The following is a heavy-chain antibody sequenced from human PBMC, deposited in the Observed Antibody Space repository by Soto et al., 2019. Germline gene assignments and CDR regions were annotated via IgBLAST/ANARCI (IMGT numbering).Heavy chain of an antibody. CDR2: IFPGDSAT. Sequence: GEALIPSRNGSGYRVTNQWIGWGRQMPGTGLEWMGIIFPGDSATKYSQSLQGQFTISDHKSITTAYLQWRRLKASDTAMYYGARRRRDIVADSPDLLSFWGQGTLVTGSS. CDR1: GYRVTNQW. V-gene: IGHV5-51*01. D-gene: IGHD5-12*01. CDR3: ARRRRDIVADSPDLLSF. J-gene: IGHJ4*02.